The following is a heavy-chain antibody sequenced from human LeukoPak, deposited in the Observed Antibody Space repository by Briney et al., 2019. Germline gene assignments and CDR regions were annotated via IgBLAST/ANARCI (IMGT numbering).Heavy chain of an antibody. J-gene: IGHJ4*02. CDR3: ARHMAYNSYTYGLDY. CDR2: IFYSGSA. D-gene: IGHD5-18*01. CDR1: GGSISSSSSSYY. Sequence: NPSETLSLTCTVSGGSISSSSSSYYWGWIRQPPGKGLEWIGSIFYSGSAYYNPSLKSRVTISVDTSKNQFSLKLSSVTAADTGLYYCARHMAYNSYTYGLDYWGQGTLVTVSS. V-gene: IGHV4-39*01.